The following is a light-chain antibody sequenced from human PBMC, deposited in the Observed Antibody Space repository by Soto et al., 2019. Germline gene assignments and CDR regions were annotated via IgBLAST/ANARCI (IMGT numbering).Light chain of an antibody. J-gene: IGLJ1*01. CDR3: AAWDDSLNGYV. Sequence: QSVLTQPPSASGTPGQRGTISCSGSSSNIGSNTVNWYQQLPGTAPKLLIYSNNQRPSGVPDRFSGSKSGTSASLAISGLHSEDEADYYWAAWDDSLNGYVFGTGTKLTVL. CDR1: SSNIGSNT. CDR2: SNN. V-gene: IGLV1-44*01.